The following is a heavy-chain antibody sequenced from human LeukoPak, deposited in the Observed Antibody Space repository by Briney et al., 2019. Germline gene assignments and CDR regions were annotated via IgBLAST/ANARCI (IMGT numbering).Heavy chain of an antibody. J-gene: IGHJ4*02. Sequence: GGSLRLSCAASGFTFSNAWMSWVRQTPGKGLEWVGRIKSKTDGGTTDYAAPVKGRFTILRDDSTNTLHLQMNSLEIEDTAVYYCTTYGSGRKFDSWGQGTLVTVYS. CDR1: GFTFSNAW. V-gene: IGHV3-15*01. CDR2: IKSKTDGGTT. CDR3: TTYGSGRKFDS. D-gene: IGHD3-10*01.